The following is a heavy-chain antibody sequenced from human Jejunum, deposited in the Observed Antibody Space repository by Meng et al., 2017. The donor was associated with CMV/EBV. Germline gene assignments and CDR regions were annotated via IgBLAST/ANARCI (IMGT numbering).Heavy chain of an antibody. CDR1: GFTVGTNH. CDR2: IYADGST. J-gene: IGHJ4*02. D-gene: IGHD4-23*01. Sequence: SLRLSCVASGFTVGTNHMTWVRQAPGKGLEWVSFIYADGSTYYADSVKGRFIISRDNFKNTVDLQMNSLRAEDTAVYYCHGAGGHSYWGQGTLVTVSS. CDR3: HGAGGHSY. V-gene: IGHV3-53*01.